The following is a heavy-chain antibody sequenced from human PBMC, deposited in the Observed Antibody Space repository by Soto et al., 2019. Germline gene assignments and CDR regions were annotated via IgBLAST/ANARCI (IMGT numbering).Heavy chain of an antibody. V-gene: IGHV3-48*02. J-gene: IGHJ4*02. CDR2: ITSRSATI. Sequence: GGSLRLSCAASGFTFSTYSMNWVRQAPGKGLEWVSYITSRSATIYYADSVKGRFTISRDNAENSLYLEMNSLRDEDTAVYYCARDNDWVLDYWGQGSLVTVSS. D-gene: IGHD3-16*01. CDR3: ARDNDWVLDY. CDR1: GFTFSTYS.